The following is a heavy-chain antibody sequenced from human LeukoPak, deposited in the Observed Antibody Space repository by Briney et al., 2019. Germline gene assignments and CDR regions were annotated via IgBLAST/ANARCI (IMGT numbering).Heavy chain of an antibody. J-gene: IGHJ4*02. Sequence: PSETLSLTCTVSGGSIRSYYWSWIRQPPGKGLEWIGYIYTSGSTNYNPSLKSRVTISVDTSKNQFSLKLSFVTAADTAVYYCARRAVVTGIDYWGQGTLVTVSS. CDR2: IYTSGST. D-gene: IGHD4-23*01. CDR3: ARRAVVTGIDY. CDR1: GGSIRSYY. V-gene: IGHV4-4*09.